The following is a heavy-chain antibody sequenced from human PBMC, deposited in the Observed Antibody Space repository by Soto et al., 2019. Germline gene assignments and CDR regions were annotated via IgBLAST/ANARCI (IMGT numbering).Heavy chain of an antibody. CDR2: ISGSGAYT. J-gene: IGHJ4*02. CDR3: ARDRHPYSTKYYFDY. CDR1: GFTFSAYA. Sequence: GGSLRLSCAASGFTFSAYAMNWVRQPPGKGLEWVSSISGSGAYTYYADSVQGRFTISRGNSKDTLNLQMNSLRAEDTAVYYCARDRHPYSTKYYFDYWGQGTLVTVSS. D-gene: IGHD2-2*01. V-gene: IGHV3-23*01.